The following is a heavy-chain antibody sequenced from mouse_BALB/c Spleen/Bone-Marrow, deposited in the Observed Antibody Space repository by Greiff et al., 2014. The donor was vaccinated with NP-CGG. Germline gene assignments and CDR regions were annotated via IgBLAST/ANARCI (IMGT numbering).Heavy chain of an antibody. J-gene: IGHJ3*01. CDR3: VGYPFAY. V-gene: IGHV10-1*02. D-gene: IGHD2-2*01. Sequence: DVKLQESGGGLVQPKGSLKLSCAASGFTFNTYAMNWVRQAPGKGLEWVARIRSESNSYATYYADSVRDRFTISRDDSQSILYLQMNNLKTEDTAMYYCVGYPFAYWGQGTLVTVSA. CDR2: IRSESNSYAT. CDR1: GFTFNTYA.